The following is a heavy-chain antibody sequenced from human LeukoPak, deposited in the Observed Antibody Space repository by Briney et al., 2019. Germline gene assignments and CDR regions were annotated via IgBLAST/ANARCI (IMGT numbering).Heavy chain of an antibody. V-gene: IGHV3-53*04. Sequence: GGSLRLSCAASGFTVSSNYMSWVRQAPGKGLEWVSVIYSGGSTYYADSVKGRFTISRHNSKNTLYLQINSLRAEDTAVYYCASTSYYYDRTGDYWGQGTLVTVSS. CDR3: ASTSYYYDRTGDY. D-gene: IGHD3-22*01. CDR1: GFTVSSNY. J-gene: IGHJ4*02. CDR2: IYSGGST.